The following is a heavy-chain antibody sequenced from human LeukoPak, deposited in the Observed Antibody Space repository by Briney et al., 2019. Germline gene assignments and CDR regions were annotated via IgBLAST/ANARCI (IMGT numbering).Heavy chain of an antibody. D-gene: IGHD2-2*01. J-gene: IGHJ6*04. CDR1: GFTVSSNY. Sequence: GRSLRLSCAASGFTVSSNYMSWVRQAPGKGLEWGSVIYSGGSTYYADSVKGRFTTSRDNTKNTLYLQMNSVSAEDTAVYYCAREPVSSFYYYGMDVWGKGTTVTVSS. CDR2: IYSGGST. CDR3: AREPVSSFYYYGMDV. V-gene: IGHV3-66*01.